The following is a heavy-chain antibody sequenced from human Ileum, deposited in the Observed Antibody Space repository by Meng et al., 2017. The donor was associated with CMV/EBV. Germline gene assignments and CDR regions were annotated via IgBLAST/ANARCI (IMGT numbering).Heavy chain of an antibody. Sequence: CASSVFPFSDAYMGCVRQAPGKGLGWVGRIETRARGGTTEYGALLRDRFSISRDDSKSTVYLQVNSLNTEDTAIYYCTTGYSSWYFGWGQGTLVTVSS. CDR1: VFPFSDAY. D-gene: IGHD6-13*01. V-gene: IGHV3-15*04. CDR3: TTGYSSWYFG. J-gene: IGHJ4*02. CDR2: IETRARGGTT.